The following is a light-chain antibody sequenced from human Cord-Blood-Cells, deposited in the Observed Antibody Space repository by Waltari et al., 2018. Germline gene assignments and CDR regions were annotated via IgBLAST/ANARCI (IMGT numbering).Light chain of an antibody. Sequence: QSAPTQPRSVPGSPGPSVTITSTGTSTGVGGYNVLSWYQQHPGKAPKLMIYDVSKRPSGVPDRFSGSKSGNTASLTISGLQAEDEADYYCCSYAGSYTYVFGTGTKVTVL. J-gene: IGLJ1*01. CDR3: CSYAGSYTYV. V-gene: IGLV2-11*01. CDR1: STGVGGYNV. CDR2: DVS.